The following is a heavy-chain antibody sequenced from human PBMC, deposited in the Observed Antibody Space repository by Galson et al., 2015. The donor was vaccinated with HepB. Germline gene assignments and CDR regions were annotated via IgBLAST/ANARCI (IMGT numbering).Heavy chain of an antibody. CDR3: ARDRGGVYGMDV. Sequence: SETLSLTCTVSGDSASSGTHYYNWIRQPPGEGLEWIGYIYYSDNTSYNPSLKSRVTISVDTSKNQLSLKLSSVTAADTAVYHCARDRGGVYGMDVWGQGTTVTVSS. CDR2: IYYSDNT. D-gene: IGHD3-10*01. V-gene: IGHV4-61*01. J-gene: IGHJ6*02. CDR1: GDSASSGTHY.